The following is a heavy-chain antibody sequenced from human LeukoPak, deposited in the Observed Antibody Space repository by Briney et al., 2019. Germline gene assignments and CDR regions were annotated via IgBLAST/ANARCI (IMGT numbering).Heavy chain of an antibody. Sequence: PGGSLRLSCVASGFTFTTYAMSWVRQAPGKELEWVSAIVGSGETTYYADSVKGRFTTSRDNSKNTLYLQMNSLRAEDTAVYYCAKSGYSYDYYFDYWGQGTLVTVSS. J-gene: IGHJ4*02. CDR2: IVGSGETT. CDR3: AKSGYSYDYYFDY. CDR1: GFTFTTYA. D-gene: IGHD5-18*01. V-gene: IGHV3-23*01.